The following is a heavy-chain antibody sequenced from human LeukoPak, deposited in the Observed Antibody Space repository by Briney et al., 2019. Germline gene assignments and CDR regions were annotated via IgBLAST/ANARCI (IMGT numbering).Heavy chain of an antibody. D-gene: IGHD1-26*01. Sequence: SVKVSCKASGYTFTSYGISWVRQAPGQGLEWMGRIIPILGIANYAQKFQGRVTITADKSTSTAYMELSSLRSEDTAVYYCAREGYSGYGMDVWGQGTTVTVSS. J-gene: IGHJ6*02. CDR2: IIPILGIA. V-gene: IGHV1-69*04. CDR1: GYTFTSYG. CDR3: AREGYSGYGMDV.